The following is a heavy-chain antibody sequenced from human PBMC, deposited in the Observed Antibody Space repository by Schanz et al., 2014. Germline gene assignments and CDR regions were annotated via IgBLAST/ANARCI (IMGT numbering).Heavy chain of an antibody. D-gene: IGHD6-13*01. CDR2: ISYDGNNQ. CDR3: ARGRARQLVHWFDP. Sequence: QVQLVQSGGGVVQPGGSLRLSCAASGFTFSSYWMHWVRQAPGKGLEWVAFISYDGNNQYYADSVKGRFTISRDNARSSLYLEMNSLRAEDTAVYYCARGRARQLVHWFDPWGQGTLVTVSS. V-gene: IGHV3-30*03. CDR1: GFTFSSYW. J-gene: IGHJ5*02.